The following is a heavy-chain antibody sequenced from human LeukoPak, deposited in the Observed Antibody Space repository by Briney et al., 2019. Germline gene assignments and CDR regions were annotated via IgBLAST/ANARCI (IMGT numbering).Heavy chain of an antibody. CDR3: AKDPMWFGEGEYKYYMDV. Sequence: SETLSLTCTVSGVSISSSDYYWGWFRQPPGKGLEWIGSIYYSGSTYYNPSLKSRLTISLDTSKNQFSLKQTSVTAADTAVYYCAKDPMWFGEGEYKYYMDVWGKGTTVTVSS. V-gene: IGHV4-39*07. J-gene: IGHJ6*03. CDR1: GVSISSSDYY. D-gene: IGHD3-10*01. CDR2: IYYSGST.